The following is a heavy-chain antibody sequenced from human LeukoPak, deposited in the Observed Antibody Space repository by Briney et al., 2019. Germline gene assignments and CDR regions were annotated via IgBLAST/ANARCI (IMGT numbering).Heavy chain of an antibody. V-gene: IGHV1-18*01. J-gene: IGHJ4*02. CDR1: GYTFTSYG. D-gene: IGHD2-2*01. CDR2: ISAYNGNT. CDR3: ARGLKRVVPAAMYY. Sequence: GASVKVSCKASGYTFTSYGISWVRQAPGQGLEWMGWISAYNGNTNYAQKLQGRVTMTTDTSTSTAYMELRSLRCDDTAVYYCARGLKRVVPAAMYYWGQGTLVTVSS.